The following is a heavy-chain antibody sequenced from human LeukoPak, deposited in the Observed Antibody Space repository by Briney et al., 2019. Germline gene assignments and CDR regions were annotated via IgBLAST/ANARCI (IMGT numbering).Heavy chain of an antibody. CDR1: GFTFSSYG. J-gene: IGHJ4*02. D-gene: IGHD7-27*01. V-gene: IGHV3-30*18. CDR2: ISYDGSNK. CDR3: AKAYQLGIEYYFDY. Sequence: GGSLRLSCAASGFTFSSYGMHWVRQAPGKGLEWVAVISYDGSNKYYADSVKGRFTISRDNSKNTLYLQMNSLRAEDTAVYYCAKAYQLGIEYYFDYWGQGTLVTVSS.